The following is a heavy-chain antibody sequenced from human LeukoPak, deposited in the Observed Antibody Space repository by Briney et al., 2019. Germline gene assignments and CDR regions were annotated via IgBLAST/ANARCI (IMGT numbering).Heavy chain of an antibody. D-gene: IGHD3-9*01. CDR3: ARSGGGYDILTGYYVKDAFDI. CDR1: GGSISSSSYY. J-gene: IGHJ3*02. CDR2: IYYSGST. Sequence: SETLSLTCTVSGGSISSSSYYWGWIRQPPGKGLEWIGSIYYSGSTYYNPSLKSRVTISVDTSKNQFSLKLSSVTAADTAVYYCARSGGGYDILTGYYVKDAFDIWGQGTMVTVSS. V-gene: IGHV4-39*01.